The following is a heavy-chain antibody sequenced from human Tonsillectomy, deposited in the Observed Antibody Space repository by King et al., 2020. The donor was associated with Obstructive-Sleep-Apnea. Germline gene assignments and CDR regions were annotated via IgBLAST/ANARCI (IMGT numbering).Heavy chain of an antibody. D-gene: IGHD6-13*01. CDR2: ISWNSGSI. CDR3: ARAKRGRIAAAGSSLHFDP. Sequence: VQLVESGGGLVQPGRSLRLSCAASGFTFDDYAMHWVRQAPGKGLEWVSGISWNSGSIGYADSVKGRFTISRDNAKNSLYLQMNRLRAEDTALYYCARAKRGRIAAAGSSLHFDPWGQGTLVTVSS. J-gene: IGHJ5*02. V-gene: IGHV3-9*01. CDR1: GFTFDDYA.